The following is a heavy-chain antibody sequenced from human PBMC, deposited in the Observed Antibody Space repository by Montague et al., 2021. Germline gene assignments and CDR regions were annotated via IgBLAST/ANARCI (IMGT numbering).Heavy chain of an antibody. D-gene: IGHD7-27*01. V-gene: IGHV4-59*08. CDR3: ARRLGIRAPFDY. Sequence: ESLSLICTVTGGSISEFYWSWIRQSPEKGLEWIGYIYDSGTTNYNPSLKSRVTISADTSMNQFSLNLRSVTAADTAVYFRARRLGIRAPFDYWGQGTLVTVSS. CDR2: IYDSGTT. CDR1: GGSISEFY. J-gene: IGHJ4*02.